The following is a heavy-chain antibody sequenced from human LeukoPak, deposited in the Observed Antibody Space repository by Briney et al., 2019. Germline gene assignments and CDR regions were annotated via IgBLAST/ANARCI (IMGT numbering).Heavy chain of an antibody. CDR2: ISYDGSNK. D-gene: IGHD6-13*01. J-gene: IGHJ3*02. CDR3: SAGTTFDAFDI. CDR1: GFTFSSYA. Sequence: GGSLRLSCAASGFTFSSYAMHWVRQAPGKGLEWVAVISYDGSNKYYADSVKGRFTISRDNSKNTLYLQMNSLRAEDTAVYYCSAGTTFDAFDIWGQGTMVTVSS. V-gene: IGHV3-30*04.